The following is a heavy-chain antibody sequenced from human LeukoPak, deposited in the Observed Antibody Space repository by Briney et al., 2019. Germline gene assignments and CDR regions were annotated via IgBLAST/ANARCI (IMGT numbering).Heavy chain of an antibody. J-gene: IGHJ6*03. CDR1: GDTFTSYG. CDR2: ISAYNGNT. Sequence: ASVKVSCKASGDTFTSYGISWVRQAPGQGLEWMGWISAYNGNTNYAQKLQGRVTMTTDTSTSTAYMELRSLRSDDTAVYYCARVKRSSTYYYYYYMDVWGKGTTVTVSS. V-gene: IGHV1-18*01. CDR3: ARVKRSSTYYYYYYMDV. D-gene: IGHD2-2*01.